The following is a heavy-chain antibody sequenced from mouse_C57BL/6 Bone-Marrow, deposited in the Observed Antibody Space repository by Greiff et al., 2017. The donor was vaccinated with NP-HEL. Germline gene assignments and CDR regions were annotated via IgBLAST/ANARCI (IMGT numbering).Heavy chain of an antibody. J-gene: IGHJ4*01. CDR1: GYTFTDYY. V-gene: IGHV1-19*01. CDR3: ARREYYYAMDY. CDR2: INPYNGGT. Sequence: VQLQQSGPVLVKPGASVKMSCKASGYTFTDYYMNWVKQSHGKSLEWIGVINPYNGGTSYNQKFTGKATLTVDKSSSTAYMELNSLTAEDSAVYYCARREYYYAMDYWGQGTSVTVSS.